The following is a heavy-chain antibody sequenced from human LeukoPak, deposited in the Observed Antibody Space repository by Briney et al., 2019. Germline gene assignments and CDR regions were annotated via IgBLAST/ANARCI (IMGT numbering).Heavy chain of an antibody. D-gene: IGHD6-6*01. V-gene: IGHV3-21*01. J-gene: IGHJ1*01. Sequence: GGSLRLSCAASGFTFSSYWMSWVRQAPGKGLDWVSSISSSSTYIYYADSVKGRFTISRDNAKNSLYLQMNSLRAEDTAVYYCARDLSSSSTAYFQHWGQGTLVTVSS. CDR1: GFTFSSYW. CDR2: ISSSSTYI. CDR3: ARDLSSSSTAYFQH.